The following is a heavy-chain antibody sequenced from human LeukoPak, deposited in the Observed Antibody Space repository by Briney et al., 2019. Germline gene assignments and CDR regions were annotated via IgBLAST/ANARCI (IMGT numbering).Heavy chain of an antibody. V-gene: IGHV4-4*07. CDR3: ARGPYYFDS. Sequence: SETLSLPCTVSGDSISDYYWSWIRQPAGKGLELIGRIYTNGITNYNPSLKSRVTTSVDTSKNQLSLRLSSVTAADTAVYYCARGPYYFDSWGPGTLVTVSS. CDR1: GDSISDYY. CDR2: IYTNGIT. J-gene: IGHJ4*02.